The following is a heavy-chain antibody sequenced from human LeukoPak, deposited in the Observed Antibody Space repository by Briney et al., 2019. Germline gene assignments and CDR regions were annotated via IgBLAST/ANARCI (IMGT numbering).Heavy chain of an antibody. V-gene: IGHV3-23*01. CDR3: AKDLSARIVVVIDY. Sequence: GGSPELSCEAPRFNFCRYALSGGRPAPGKGLGWVSAISGSGGWTYDADSVKGRFTISRDNSKNTLYLQMNSLRAEDTAVYYCAKDLSARIVVVIDYWGQGTLVTVSS. CDR2: ISGSGGWT. CDR1: RFNFCRYA. J-gene: IGHJ4*02. D-gene: IGHD3-22*01.